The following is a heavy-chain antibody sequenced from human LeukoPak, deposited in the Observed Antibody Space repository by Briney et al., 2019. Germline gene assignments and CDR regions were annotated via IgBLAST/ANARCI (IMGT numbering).Heavy chain of an antibody. V-gene: IGHV3-48*02. D-gene: IGHD4-17*01. CDR2: IGGTHSNI. CDR1: GFTFSIYS. J-gene: IGHJ4*02. Sequence: GGSQRLSCAASGFTFSIYSMNWVRQAPGKGQEWVSYIGGTHSNIYYADSVKGRFTISRDYAKNSLYLQMNSLRDEDTAVYYCARDRDYAFDSWGQGTLVTVSS. CDR3: ARDRDYAFDS.